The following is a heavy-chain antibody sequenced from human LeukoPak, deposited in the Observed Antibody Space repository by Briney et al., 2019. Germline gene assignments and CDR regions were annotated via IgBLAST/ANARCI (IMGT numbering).Heavy chain of an antibody. V-gene: IGHV1-69*13. J-gene: IGHJ6*02. CDR2: IIPIFGTA. Sequence: SVKVSCKASGGTFISYAISWVRQAPGQGLEWMGGIIPIFGTANYAQKFQGRVTITADESTSTAYMELSSLRSEDTAVYYCARAYCSSTSCYYYYGMDVWGQGTTVTVSS. CDR3: ARAYCSSTSCYYYYGMDV. D-gene: IGHD2-2*01. CDR1: GGTFISYA.